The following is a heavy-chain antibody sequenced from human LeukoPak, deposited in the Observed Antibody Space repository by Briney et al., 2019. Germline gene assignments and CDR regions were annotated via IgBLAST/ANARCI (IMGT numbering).Heavy chain of an antibody. J-gene: IGHJ4*02. V-gene: IGHV4-39*01. D-gene: IGHD3-9*01. Sequence: SETLSLTCTVSGGSISSSRYYWGWIRQPPGKGLEWIGSIYYSGSTYYNPSLKSRVTISVDTSKNQFSLKLSSVTAADTAVYYCASCYDIFTGYHDYWGQGTLVTVSS. CDR1: GGSISSSRYY. CDR3: ASCYDIFTGYHDY. CDR2: IYYSGST.